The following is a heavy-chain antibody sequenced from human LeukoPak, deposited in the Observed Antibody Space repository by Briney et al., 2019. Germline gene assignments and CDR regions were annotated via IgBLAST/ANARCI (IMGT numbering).Heavy chain of an antibody. CDR1: GYTFTSYD. CDR2: MNPNSGNT. Sequence: GASVKVSCKASGYTFTSYDINWVRQATGQGLEWMGWMNPNSGNTGYAQKFQGRVTMTRDTSISTAYMELSRLRSDDTAVYYCARRITIFGVVILDAFDIWGQGTMVTVSS. V-gene: IGHV1-8*02. J-gene: IGHJ3*02. CDR3: ARRITIFGVVILDAFDI. D-gene: IGHD3-3*01.